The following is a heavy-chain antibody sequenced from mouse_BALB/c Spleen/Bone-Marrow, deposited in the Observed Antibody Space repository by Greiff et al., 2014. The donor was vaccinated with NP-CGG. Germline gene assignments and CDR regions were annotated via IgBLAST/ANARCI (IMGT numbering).Heavy chain of an antibody. D-gene: IGHD4-1*01. CDR2: IDPANGNT. CDR3: ARWEYYAMDY. J-gene: IGHJ4*01. Sequence: EVNVVESGAELVKPGASVKLSCTTSGFNIKDTYMHWVKQRPEQGLEWIERIDPANGNTKYDPKFPGKATITADTSSNTAYLQLSSLTSEDTAVDYCARWEYYAMDYWGQGTSVTVSS. CDR1: GFNIKDTY. V-gene: IGHV14-3*02.